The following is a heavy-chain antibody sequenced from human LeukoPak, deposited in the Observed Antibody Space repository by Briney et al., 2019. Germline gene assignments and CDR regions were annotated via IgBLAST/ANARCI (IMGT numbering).Heavy chain of an antibody. CDR3: ARFRSAAAGNAFDI. D-gene: IGHD6-13*01. CDR2: IYPGDSDS. Sequence: GESLKISCKGSGYSFTNYWIGWVRQMPGKGLEWMGIIYPGDSDSRYSPSFQGRVTIAADKSISTAYLQWSSLKASDTAMYYCARFRSAAAGNAFDIWGQGTVVTVSS. CDR1: GYSFTNYW. V-gene: IGHV5-51*01. J-gene: IGHJ3*02.